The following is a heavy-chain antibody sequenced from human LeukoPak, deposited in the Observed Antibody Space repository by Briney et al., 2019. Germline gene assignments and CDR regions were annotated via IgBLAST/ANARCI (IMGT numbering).Heavy chain of an antibody. Sequence: SETPSLTCTVSGGSISSYYWSWIRQPPGKGPEWIGYICTSGSTNYNPSLKSRVTISVDTSKNQFSLKLSSVTAADTAVYYCARNSIEQQLAFDYWGQGTLVTVSS. J-gene: IGHJ4*02. CDR3: ARNSIEQQLAFDY. CDR2: ICTSGST. V-gene: IGHV4-4*09. CDR1: GGSISSYY. D-gene: IGHD6-13*01.